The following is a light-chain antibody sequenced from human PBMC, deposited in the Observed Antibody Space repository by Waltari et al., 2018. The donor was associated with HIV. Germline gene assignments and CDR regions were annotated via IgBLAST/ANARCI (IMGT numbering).Light chain of an antibody. Sequence: IWLTQSPDSLAVSLGERATINCKSSQSVLHSSNNKNYLAWYQQKPGQPPNLLIYWASTRESGVPDRFSGSGSGTDFTLTISSLQAEDVAVYYCQQYYNSPLTFGQGTKVEIK. CDR3: QQYYNSPLT. CDR1: QSVLHSSNNKNY. J-gene: IGKJ1*01. CDR2: WAS. V-gene: IGKV4-1*01.